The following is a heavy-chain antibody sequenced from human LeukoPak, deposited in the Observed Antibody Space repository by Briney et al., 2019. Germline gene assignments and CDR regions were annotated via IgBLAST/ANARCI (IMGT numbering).Heavy chain of an antibody. CDR2: INPVNGNT. V-gene: IGHV1-3*01. CDR1: GYTFSTYA. Sequence: ASVKVSCKASGYTFSTYAMHWVRQAPGQRLEWMAWINPVNGNTKYSQKLQGRITITSDTSASTADMELSGLRSEDTAIYYCARPMGSGWASFDSWGQGTLVTVFS. CDR3: ARPMGSGWASFDS. D-gene: IGHD6-19*01. J-gene: IGHJ4*02.